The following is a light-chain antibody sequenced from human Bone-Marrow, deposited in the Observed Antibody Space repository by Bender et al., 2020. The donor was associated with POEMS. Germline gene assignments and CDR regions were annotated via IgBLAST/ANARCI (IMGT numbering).Light chain of an antibody. V-gene: IGLV2-14*03. Sequence: QSALTQPASVSGSPGQSITISCTGTSSDIGGYNYVSWYQQHPGKAPKLMIYDVSSRPSGVSYRFSGSKSGNTASLTISGLQAEDEADYYCSSYTRSNTRVFGGGTKLTVL. CDR2: DVS. CDR1: SSDIGGYNY. J-gene: IGLJ3*02. CDR3: SSYTRSNTRV.